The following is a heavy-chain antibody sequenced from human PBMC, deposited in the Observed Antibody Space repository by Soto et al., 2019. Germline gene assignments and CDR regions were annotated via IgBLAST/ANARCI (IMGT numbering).Heavy chain of an antibody. CDR1: GAPMTSDGYY. D-gene: IGHD6-25*01. J-gene: IGHJ4*02. V-gene: IGHV4-31*03. Sequence: VQLQESGPGLVRPSQTLSLTCTVSGAPMTSDGYYWSWIRQHPGKGLEWIGYIYKNGNAYYNPSLSSRTTISVDMSKNQFSLNLSSVTAEDKAVYYCARAAGRTPLDYWGQGTLVTVSS. CDR2: IYKNGNA. CDR3: ARAAGRTPLDY.